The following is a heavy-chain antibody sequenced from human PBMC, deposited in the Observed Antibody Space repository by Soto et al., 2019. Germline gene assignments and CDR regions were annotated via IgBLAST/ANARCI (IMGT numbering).Heavy chain of an antibody. CDR3: ARLGYYDYVWGSYRYYFDY. CDR1: GGSFSGYY. J-gene: IGHJ4*02. Sequence: SETLSLTCAVYGGSFSGYYWSWIRQPPGKGLEWIGEINHSGSTNYNPSLKSRVTISVDTSKNQFSLKLSSVTAADTAVYYCARLGYYDYVWGSYRYYFDYWGQGTLVTVSS. D-gene: IGHD3-16*02. CDR2: INHSGST. V-gene: IGHV4-34*01.